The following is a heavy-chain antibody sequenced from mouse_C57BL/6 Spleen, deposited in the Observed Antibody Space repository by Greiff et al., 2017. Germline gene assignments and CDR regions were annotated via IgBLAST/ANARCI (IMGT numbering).Heavy chain of an antibody. CDR3: TKRGGSSSYAMDY. D-gene: IGHD1-1*01. CDR2: IDPETGGT. J-gene: IGHJ4*01. CDR1: GYTFTDYE. Sequence: VKLVESGAELVRPGASVTLSCKASGYTFTDYEMHWVKQTPVHGLEWIGAIDPETGGTAYNQKFKGKAILTADKSSSTAYMELRSLTSEDSAVYYCTKRGGSSSYAMDYWGQGTSVTVSS. V-gene: IGHV1-15*01.